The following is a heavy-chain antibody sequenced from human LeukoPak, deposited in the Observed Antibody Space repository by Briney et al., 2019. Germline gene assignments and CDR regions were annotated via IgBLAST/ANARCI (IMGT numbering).Heavy chain of an antibody. D-gene: IGHD6-19*01. CDR2: IYTSGST. V-gene: IGHV4-61*02. CDR3: ARDQWRFPRGDWFDP. CDR1: GGSISSGSYY. J-gene: IGHJ5*02. Sequence: PSQTLSLTCTVSGGSISSGSYYWSWIRQPAGKGLEWIGRIYTSGSTNYNPSLKSRVTISVDTSKNQFSLKLSSVTAADTAVYYCARDQWRFPRGDWFDPWGQGTLVTVSS.